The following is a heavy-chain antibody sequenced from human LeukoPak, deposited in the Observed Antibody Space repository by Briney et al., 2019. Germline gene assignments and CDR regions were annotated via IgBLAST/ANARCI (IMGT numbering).Heavy chain of an antibody. V-gene: IGHV3-74*01. CDR2: INTDGSST. CDR1: GFTFSSYW. J-gene: IGHJ4*02. D-gene: IGHD6-13*01. Sequence: GGSLRLSCAASGFTFSSYWMHWVRQAPGKGLVWVSRINTDGSSTSYADSVKGRFTISRDNAKNTLYLQMNSLRVEDTAVYYCARETGTAAHYFDYWGQGSLVTVSS. CDR3: ARETGTAAHYFDY.